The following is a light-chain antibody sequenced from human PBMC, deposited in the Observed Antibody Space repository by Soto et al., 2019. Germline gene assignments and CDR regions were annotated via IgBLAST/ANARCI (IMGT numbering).Light chain of an antibody. V-gene: IGKV3-15*01. Sequence: EIVMTQSPATLSVSPGERATLSCRASQSVGSNLAWYQQKPGQAPRLLIYGASTRATGIPARFSGSGSGTEFTLTLTSLQSEDFAVYYCQQYNNWPPLTFGGGTKVEIK. CDR3: QQYNNWPPLT. J-gene: IGKJ4*01. CDR2: GAS. CDR1: QSVGSN.